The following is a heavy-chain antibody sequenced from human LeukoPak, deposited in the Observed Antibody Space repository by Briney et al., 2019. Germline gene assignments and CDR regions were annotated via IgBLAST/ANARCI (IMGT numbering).Heavy chain of an antibody. CDR1: GFTFDDYA. CDR2: INWNSGSI. D-gene: IGHD6-13*01. J-gene: IGHJ4*02. CDR3: AKGRGIQKTTAIDY. Sequence: PGGTLRLSCAASGFTFDDYAMHWVRQAPGKGLEWVSGINWNSGSIGYADSVRGRFTISRDNAKNSLYLQMNSLRAEDTALYYCAKGRGIQKTTAIDYWGQGTLVTVSS. V-gene: IGHV3-9*01.